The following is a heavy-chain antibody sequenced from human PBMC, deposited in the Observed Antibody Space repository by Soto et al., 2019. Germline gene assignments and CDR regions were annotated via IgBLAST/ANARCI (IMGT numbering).Heavy chain of an antibody. Sequence: SGPTLVNPTQTLTLTCTFSGFSLSTSGVGVGWIRQPPGKALEWLALIYWNDDKRYSPSLKSRLTITKDTSKNQVVLTMTNMDPVDTATYYCAHKRLYYYDSSGPNFDYWGQGTLVTVS. J-gene: IGHJ4*02. D-gene: IGHD3-22*01. CDR1: GFSLSTSGVG. CDR2: IYWNDDK. V-gene: IGHV2-5*01. CDR3: AHKRLYYYDSSGPNFDY.